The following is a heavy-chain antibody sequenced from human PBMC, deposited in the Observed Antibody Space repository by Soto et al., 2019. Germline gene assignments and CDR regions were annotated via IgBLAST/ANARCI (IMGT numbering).Heavy chain of an antibody. CDR1: GYTFTDYG. V-gene: IGHV1-18*01. J-gene: IGHJ5*02. CDR3: ARTTNHWFDP. CDR2: ISASNSNA. Sequence: QVQLVQSGAEVRKPGASVTVSCKASGYTFTDYGISWVRQAPGQGLEWMGWISASNSNANYAQKLQGRVSMTTDTSTSTAYMELRSLRSDDTAVYYCARTTNHWFDPWGQGSLVTVSS. D-gene: IGHD2-8*01.